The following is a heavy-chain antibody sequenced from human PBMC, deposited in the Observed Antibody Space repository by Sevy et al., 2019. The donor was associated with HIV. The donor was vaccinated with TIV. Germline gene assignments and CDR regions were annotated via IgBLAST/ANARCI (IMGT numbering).Heavy chain of an antibody. V-gene: IGHV4-59*01. D-gene: IGHD2-8*02. CDR2: ILYSGST. Sequence: SETLSLTCTVTGDSMNTYYWAWIRQPPGKSLEWVGYILYSGSTEYSPSLKSRVTMALDKSKNEVSLRLSSVTAADTAVYYCARLVPAYNWFDPWGQGRLVTVSS. J-gene: IGHJ5*02. CDR3: ARLVPAYNWFDP. CDR1: GDSMNTYY.